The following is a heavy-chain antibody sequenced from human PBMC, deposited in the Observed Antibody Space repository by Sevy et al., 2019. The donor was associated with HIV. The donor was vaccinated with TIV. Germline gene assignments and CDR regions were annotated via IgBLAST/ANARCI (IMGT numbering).Heavy chain of an antibody. J-gene: IGHJ4*02. Sequence: GGSLRLSCAASGFIFNNYAMNWVRQAPGKGLEWVSGISGRDGTTFYADSVKGRFTLSRDNSKNTLYLQMNSLRAEDTAVYYCARDSAVAGTRDFDYWGQGTLVTVSS. V-gene: IGHV3-23*01. CDR2: ISGRDGTT. CDR1: GFIFNNYA. CDR3: ARDSAVAGTRDFDY. D-gene: IGHD6-19*01.